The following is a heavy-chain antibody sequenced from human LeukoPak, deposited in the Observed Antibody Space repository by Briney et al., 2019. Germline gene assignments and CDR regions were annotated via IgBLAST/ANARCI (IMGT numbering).Heavy chain of an antibody. CDR2: ISAYNGNT. CDR1: GGTFSSYA. CDR3: ARGEGALLWFGELWDY. D-gene: IGHD3-10*01. V-gene: IGHV1-18*01. J-gene: IGHJ4*02. Sequence: ASVKVSCKASGGTFSSYAISRVRQAPGQGLEWMGWISAYNGNTNYAQKLQGRVTMTTDTSTSTAYMELRSLRSDDTAVYYCARGEGALLWFGELWDYWGQGTLVTVSS.